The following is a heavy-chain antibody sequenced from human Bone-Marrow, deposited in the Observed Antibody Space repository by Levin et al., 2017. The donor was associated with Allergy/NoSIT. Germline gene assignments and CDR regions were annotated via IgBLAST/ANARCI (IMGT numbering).Heavy chain of an antibody. J-gene: IGHJ4*02. D-gene: IGHD3-10*01. V-gene: IGHV4-30-4*01. CDR2: IYNSGTT. CDR3: ARGSLATYGFDI. Sequence: SCTVSGGSISSGDYYWSWLRQSPGKGLEWIGYIYNSGTTYYSPSLKSRVLITGDASKNEFSLELTSVTAADTAMYYCARGSLATYGFDIWGQGNLVTVSS. CDR1: GGSISSGDYY.